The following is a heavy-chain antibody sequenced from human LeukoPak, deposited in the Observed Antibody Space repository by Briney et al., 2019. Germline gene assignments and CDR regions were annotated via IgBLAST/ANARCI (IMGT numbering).Heavy chain of an antibody. J-gene: IGHJ4*02. D-gene: IGHD3-10*01. CDR1: GFTFSSYA. CDR2: ISYDGSNK. V-gene: IGHV3-30*04. Sequence: GRSLRLSCAASGFTFSSYAMHWVRLAPGKGLEWVAVISYDGSNKYYADSVKGRFTISRDNSKNTLYLQMNSLRAEDTAVYYCARGRTGYGSGSYPPYFDYWGQGTLVTVSS. CDR3: ARGRTGYGSGSYPPYFDY.